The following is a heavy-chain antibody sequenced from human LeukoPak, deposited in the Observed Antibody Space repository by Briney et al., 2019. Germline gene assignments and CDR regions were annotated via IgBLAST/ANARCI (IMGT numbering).Heavy chain of an antibody. CDR1: GFTFISYA. V-gene: IGHV3-23*01. Sequence: GPLRLSCAASGFTFISYAMSWVRQAPGKGLEWVSAISDSGGSTYYADSVKGRFTISRDNSKNTLYLQMNSLRAEDTAVYYCAKDLTMIVVASPDDAFDIWGQGTMVTVSS. J-gene: IGHJ3*02. D-gene: IGHD3-22*01. CDR2: ISDSGGST. CDR3: AKDLTMIVVASPDDAFDI.